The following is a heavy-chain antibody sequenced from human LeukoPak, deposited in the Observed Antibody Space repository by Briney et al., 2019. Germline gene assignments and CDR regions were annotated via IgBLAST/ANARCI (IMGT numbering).Heavy chain of an antibody. D-gene: IGHD3-10*01. J-gene: IGHJ4*02. V-gene: IGHV4-34*01. CDR2: INHSGST. CDR1: GGSFSGYY. CDR3: ARGGFGELFPFDY. Sequence: PSETLSLTCAVYGGSFSGYYWSWIRQPPGKGLEWIGEINHSGSTNYNPSLKSRVTISVDTSKNQFSLKLSSVTAADTAVYYCARGGFGELFPFDYWGQGTLVTVSS.